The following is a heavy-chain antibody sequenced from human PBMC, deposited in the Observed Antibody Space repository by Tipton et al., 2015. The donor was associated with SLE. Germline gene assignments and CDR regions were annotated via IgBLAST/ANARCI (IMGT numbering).Heavy chain of an antibody. Sequence: QLVQSGAEVKKPGASVKVSCKTSGYTFTGHYIHWVRQAPGQGLEWVGWINPNSGVTSYAQKFQGRVTMTRDTSITTGYMELSSLRSDDTAMYYCVRDAAVINDTPFDFWGQGTLVTVSS. D-gene: IGHD2/OR15-2a*01. CDR1: GYTFTGHY. CDR3: VRDAAVINDTPFDF. J-gene: IGHJ4*02. CDR2: INPNSGVT. V-gene: IGHV1-2*02.